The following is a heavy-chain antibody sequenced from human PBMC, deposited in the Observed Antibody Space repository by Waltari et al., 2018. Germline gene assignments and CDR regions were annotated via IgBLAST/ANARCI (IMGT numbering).Heavy chain of an antibody. Sequence: QVQLQQWGAGLLKPSEALSLTCAVYGGSFSGYYWSWIRQPPGKGLEWIGEINHSGSTNYNPSLKSRVTISVDTSKNHFSLKLSSVTAADTAVYYCARHGSIAAARSYWYFDLWGRGTLVTVSS. CDR2: INHSGST. CDR3: ARHGSIAAARSYWYFDL. J-gene: IGHJ2*01. D-gene: IGHD6-13*01. CDR1: GGSFSGYY. V-gene: IGHV4-34*01.